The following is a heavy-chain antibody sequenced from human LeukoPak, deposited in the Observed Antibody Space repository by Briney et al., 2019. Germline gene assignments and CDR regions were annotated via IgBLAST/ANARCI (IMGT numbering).Heavy chain of an antibody. V-gene: IGHV3-11*01. CDR1: GFTFSDYY. CDR3: AKAPYSNNYFDY. Sequence: PGGSLRLSCAASGFTFSDYYMSWIRQAPGKGLEWVSYISSSGSTIYYADSVKGRFTISRDNAKNSLYLQMNSLRAEDTALYYCAKAPYSNNYFDYWGQGTLVTVSS. CDR2: ISSSGSTI. J-gene: IGHJ4*02. D-gene: IGHD4-4*01.